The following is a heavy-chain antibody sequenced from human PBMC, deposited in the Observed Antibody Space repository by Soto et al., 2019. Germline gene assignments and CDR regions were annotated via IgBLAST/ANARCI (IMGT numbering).Heavy chain of an antibody. CDR1: GYTFSSYD. Sequence: ASVKVSCKAAGYTFSSYDINWVRQATGQGLEWMGWMNPKSGNTGYAQKFQGRVTMTRDTSITTAYMELSSLRSEDTAMYYCARGPNMDVWGKGTTVPVSS. CDR3: ARGPNMDV. J-gene: IGHJ6*03. CDR2: MNPKSGNT. V-gene: IGHV1-8*02.